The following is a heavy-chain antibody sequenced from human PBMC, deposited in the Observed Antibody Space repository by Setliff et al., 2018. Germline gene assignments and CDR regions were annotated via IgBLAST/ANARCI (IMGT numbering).Heavy chain of an antibody. CDR1: GYTFTSYG. CDR3: ARGTLWFGEPYYGMDV. CDR2: ISVYNGKT. V-gene: IGHV1-18*01. J-gene: IGHJ6*02. D-gene: IGHD3-10*01. Sequence: GASVKVSCKASGYTFTSYGFSWVRQAPGQGLEWMGWISVYNGKTKYAQKFQSRVTMTTDTSTRTAYMEVTSLRSDDTAVYYCARGTLWFGEPYYGMDVWGQGTTVTVSS.